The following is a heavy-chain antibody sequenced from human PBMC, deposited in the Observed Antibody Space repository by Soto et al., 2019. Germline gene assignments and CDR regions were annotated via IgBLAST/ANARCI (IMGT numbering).Heavy chain of an antibody. CDR2: INHSGST. CDR3: ARGHCSSTSCYTNDY. V-gene: IGHV4-34*01. D-gene: IGHD2-2*01. Sequence: SETLSLTCAVYGGSFSGYYWSWIRQPPGKGLEWIGEINHSGSTNYNPSLKSRVTISVDTSKNQFSLKLSSVTAADTAVYYCARGHCSSTSCYTNDYWGQGTLVTVSS. CDR1: GGSFSGYY. J-gene: IGHJ4*02.